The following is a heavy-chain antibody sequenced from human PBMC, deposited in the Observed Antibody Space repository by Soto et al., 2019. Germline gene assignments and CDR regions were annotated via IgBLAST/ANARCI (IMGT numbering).Heavy chain of an antibody. V-gene: IGHV1-18*01. CDR3: ARFFVDTAMVTGGAFDI. CDR1: GYTFTSYG. J-gene: IGHJ3*02. Sequence: QVQLVQSGAEVKKPGASVKVSCKASGYTFTSYGISWVRQVPGQGLEWMGWISAYNGNTNYAQKLQGRVTMTTDTSTSTAYMELRSLRSDDTAVYYCARFFVDTAMVTGGAFDIWGQGTMVTVSS. CDR2: ISAYNGNT. D-gene: IGHD5-18*01.